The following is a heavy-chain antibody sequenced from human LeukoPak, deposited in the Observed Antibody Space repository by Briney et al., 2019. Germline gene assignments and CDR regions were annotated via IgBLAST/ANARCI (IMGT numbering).Heavy chain of an antibody. D-gene: IGHD2-15*01. CDR2: INYSGST. Sequence: SGTLSLTCTVSGGSISSYYWSWIRQPPGKRLEWIGYINYSGSTNYNPSLKSRVTMSVDTSKNQFSLKLSSVTAADTAVYYCAREGYCSGGTCLNWFDPWGQGTLVTVSS. CDR1: GGSISSYY. J-gene: IGHJ5*02. V-gene: IGHV4-59*12. CDR3: AREGYCSGGTCLNWFDP.